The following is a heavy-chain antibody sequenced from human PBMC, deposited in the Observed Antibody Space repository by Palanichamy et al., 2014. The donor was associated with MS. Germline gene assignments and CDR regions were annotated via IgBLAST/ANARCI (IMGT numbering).Heavy chain of an antibody. V-gene: IGHV1-3*01. D-gene: IGHD1-1*01. Sequence: QVHLLQSGAEVKKPGASVKVSCKASGYNFTSDAMHWVRQAPGQRLEWMGWVDSGKGMTKYSQRFQGRLTITWDTSATTVYMDLSSLRSEDTAVYYCARTTNRDFYYGMDVWGQGTTVTVSS. CDR2: VDSGKGMT. CDR1: GYNFTSDA. CDR3: ARTTNRDFYYGMDV. J-gene: IGHJ6*02.